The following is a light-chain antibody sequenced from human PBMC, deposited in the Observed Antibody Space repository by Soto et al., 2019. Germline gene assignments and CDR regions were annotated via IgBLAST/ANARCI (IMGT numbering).Light chain of an antibody. V-gene: IGLV1-47*01. J-gene: IGLJ1*01. Sequence: QSVLTQPPSASGTPGQRVTVSCSGSSSNIGNNYVFWYQHLPGTAPKLLIYRNDQRPSGVPARFSGSKSGTSASLAISGLRSEDEADYYCAAWDDSLSGSYVFGPGTKLTVL. CDR1: SSNIGNNY. CDR3: AAWDDSLSGSYV. CDR2: RND.